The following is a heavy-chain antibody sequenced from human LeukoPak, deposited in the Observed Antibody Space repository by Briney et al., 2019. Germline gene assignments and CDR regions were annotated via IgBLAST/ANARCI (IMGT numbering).Heavy chain of an antibody. Sequence: PGESLRLSCAVSGYTFSSYSMNWVRHAPGKGLGWDSSISSSSSYIYYADSVKGRFTIYRDNAKNSLYLQINSLGAEDTAVYYCASPSSSFETSWGRGTLVTVSS. J-gene: IGHJ4*02. D-gene: IGHD6-13*01. V-gene: IGHV3-21*01. CDR2: ISSSSSYI. CDR3: ASPSSSFETS. CDR1: GYTFSSYS.